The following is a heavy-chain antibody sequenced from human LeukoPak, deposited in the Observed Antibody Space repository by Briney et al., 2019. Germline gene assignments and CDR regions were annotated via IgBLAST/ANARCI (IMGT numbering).Heavy chain of an antibody. CDR1: GGSISSGDYY. V-gene: IGHV4-30-4*01. J-gene: IGHJ6*02. Sequence: SETLSLTCTVSGGSISSGDYYWSWIRQPPGEGLEWIGYIYYSGSTYYNPSLKSRVTISVDTSKNQFSLKLSSVTAADTAVYYCARGDTMVRGADVWGQGTTVTVSS. CDR3: ARGDTMVRGADV. D-gene: IGHD3-10*01. CDR2: IYYSGST.